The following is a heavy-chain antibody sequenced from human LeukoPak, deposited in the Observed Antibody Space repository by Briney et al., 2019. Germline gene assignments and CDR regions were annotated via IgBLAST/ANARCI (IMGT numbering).Heavy chain of an antibody. V-gene: IGHV1-69*01. J-gene: IGHJ5*02. CDR1: GGTFSSYA. CDR2: IFPIFGTA. CDR3: ARDIYCSGGSCYWSWFDP. D-gene: IGHD2-15*01. Sequence: LRSSVKVSCKASGGTFSSYAISWVRQAPGQGLEWMGGIFPIFGTANYAQKFQGRVTITADESTSTAYMELSSLRSEDTAVYYCARDIYCSGGSCYWSWFDPWGQGTLVTVSS.